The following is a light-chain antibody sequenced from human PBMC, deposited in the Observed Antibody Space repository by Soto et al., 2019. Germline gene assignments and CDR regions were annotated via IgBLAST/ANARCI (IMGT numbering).Light chain of an antibody. CDR3: QEFSRSALS. V-gene: IGKV1-13*02. J-gene: IGKJ3*01. CDR1: QGISSA. CDR2: DAS. Sequence: AIQLTQSPSSLSSSVGDRVTLTCRASQGISSALAWYQQQPGKAPTLLIYDASSLESAVPSRFSGSGYGTDFPLTISIQQPEDFATYYWQEFSRSALSFGPGTKVDIK.